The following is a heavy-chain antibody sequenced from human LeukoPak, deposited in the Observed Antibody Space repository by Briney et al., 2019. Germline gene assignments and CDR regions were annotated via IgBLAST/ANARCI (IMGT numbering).Heavy chain of an antibody. Sequence: ASVKVSCKASGYTFTGYYMHWVRQAPGQGREWMGRINPNSGGTNYVQKFQGRVTMTRDTSISTAYMELSRLRSDDTAVYYCASGDSSGKYYFDYWGQGTLVTVSS. CDR1: GYTFTGYY. J-gene: IGHJ4*02. CDR2: INPNSGGT. CDR3: ASGDSSGKYYFDY. D-gene: IGHD6-19*01. V-gene: IGHV1-2*06.